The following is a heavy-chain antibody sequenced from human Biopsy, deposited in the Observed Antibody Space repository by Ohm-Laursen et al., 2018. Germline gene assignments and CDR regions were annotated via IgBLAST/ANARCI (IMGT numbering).Heavy chain of an antibody. CDR1: GYAVTEFF. CDR3: ARDALGGGSYRFFY. CDR2: IIPIFGTA. D-gene: IGHD1-26*01. Sequence: SVKVSCKVSGYAVTEFFMHWVRQAPGQGLEWIGGIIPIFGTANYAQKFQGRVTITADESTSTAYMELSSLRSDDTAVYYCARDALGGGSYRFFYWGQGSLVTVSS. V-gene: IGHV1-69*13. J-gene: IGHJ4*02.